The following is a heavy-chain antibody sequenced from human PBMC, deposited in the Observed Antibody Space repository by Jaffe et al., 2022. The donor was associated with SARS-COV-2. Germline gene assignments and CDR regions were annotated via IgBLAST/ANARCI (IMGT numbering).Heavy chain of an antibody. CDR3: AREGGGSCYSCGAFDI. CDR1: GGSISSGSYY. V-gene: IGHV4-61*02. CDR2: IYTSGST. D-gene: IGHD2-15*01. J-gene: IGHJ3*02. Sequence: QVQLQESGPGLVKPSQTLSLTCTVSGGSISSGSYYWSWIRQPAGKGLEWIGRIYTSGSTNYNPSLKSRVTISVDTSKNQFSLKLSSVTAADTAVYYCAREGGGSCYSCGAFDIWGQGTMVTVSS.